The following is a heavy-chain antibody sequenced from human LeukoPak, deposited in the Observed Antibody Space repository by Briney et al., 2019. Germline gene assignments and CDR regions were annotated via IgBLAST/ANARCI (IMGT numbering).Heavy chain of an antibody. CDR3: ARGYWFDL. CDR1: GASIRDYY. CDR2: LHYSGST. V-gene: IGHV4-59*08. Sequence: SETLSLTCSVSGASIRDYYWTWIRQSAGKGLEWIGYLHYSGSTSYNPSLKSRVTTSVDVSKNQFSLKLTSVTAEDTAIYYCARGYWFDLWGQGTRVTVS. J-gene: IGHJ5*02.